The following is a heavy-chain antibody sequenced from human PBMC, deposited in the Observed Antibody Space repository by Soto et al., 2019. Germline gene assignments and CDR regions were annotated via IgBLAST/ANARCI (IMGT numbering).Heavy chain of an antibody. CDR1: GGSFSPHY. V-gene: IGHV4-34*10. CDR2: INASGRP. Sequence: QVQLQESGPGLVKPSETLSLTCSVYGGSFSPHYWSWIRQPPGKGLEWIGEINASGRPTYNPSLTSRITISVDTSKNQFSLNLTSVTAADTAVYYCARDSVGTGWFDPWGQGTLVTVSS. J-gene: IGHJ5*02. CDR3: ARDSVGTGWFDP. D-gene: IGHD3-10*01.